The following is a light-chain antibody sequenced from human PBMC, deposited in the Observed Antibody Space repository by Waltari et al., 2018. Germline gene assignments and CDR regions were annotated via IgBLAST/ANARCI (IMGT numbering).Light chain of an antibody. J-gene: IGKJ4*01. CDR3: QQRSNWPLT. V-gene: IGKV3-11*01. Sequence: EIVLTQSPATLSLSPGERATLSCRASQSVRSYLAWFQQKRGQAPRLLIYDASNRATGIPARFSGSGSGTDFTLTISSLDPEDFAVYYCQQRSNWPLTFGGGTKVEIK. CDR2: DAS. CDR1: QSVRSY.